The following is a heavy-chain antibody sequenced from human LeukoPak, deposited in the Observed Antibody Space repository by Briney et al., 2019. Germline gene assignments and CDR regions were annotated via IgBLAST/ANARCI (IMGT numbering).Heavy chain of an antibody. CDR2: IYYSGSS. V-gene: IGHV4-39*01. Sequence: SETLSLTCTVSGGSISSSGYYWGWIRQPPGKGLEWIGSIYYSGSSYYNPSLKSRVTMSVDTSKNQLSLKMSSVTAADTAVYYCARHVVGYCSSTSCHTDYWGQGTLVTVSS. CDR1: GGSISSSGYY. J-gene: IGHJ4*02. CDR3: ARHVVGYCSSTSCHTDY. D-gene: IGHD2-2*01.